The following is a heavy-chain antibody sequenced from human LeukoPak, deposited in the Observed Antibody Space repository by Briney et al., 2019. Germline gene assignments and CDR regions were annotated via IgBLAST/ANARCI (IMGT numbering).Heavy chain of an antibody. CDR3: ARTLSPIAAVGVWDY. V-gene: IGHV1-69*13. CDR1: GGTFSSYA. J-gene: IGHJ4*02. D-gene: IGHD6-13*01. CDR2: IIPIFGTA. Sequence: GASVKVSCKASGGTFSSYAISWVRQAPGQGLEWMGGIIPIFGTANYAQKFQGRVTITADESTSTAYMELSSLRSEDTAVYYCARTLSPIAAVGVWDYWGQGTLVTVSS.